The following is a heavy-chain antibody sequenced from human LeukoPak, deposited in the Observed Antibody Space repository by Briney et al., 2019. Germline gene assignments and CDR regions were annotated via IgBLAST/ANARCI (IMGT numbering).Heavy chain of an antibody. V-gene: IGHV1-18*01. Sequence: ASVKVSCKASGYTFTSYGISWVRQAPGQGLERMGWISAYNGNTNYAQKLQGRVTMTTDTSTSTAYMELRSLRSDDTAVYYCARDYDYVWGSYRPPGYWGQGTLVTVSS. CDR1: GYTFTSYG. CDR3: ARDYDYVWGSYRPPGY. CDR2: ISAYNGNT. J-gene: IGHJ4*02. D-gene: IGHD3-16*02.